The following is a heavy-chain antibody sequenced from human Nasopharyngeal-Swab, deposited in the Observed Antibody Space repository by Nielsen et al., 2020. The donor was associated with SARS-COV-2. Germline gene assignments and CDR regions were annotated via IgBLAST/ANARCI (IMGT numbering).Heavy chain of an antibody. CDR1: GGSMRSYY. J-gene: IGHJ4*02. CDR2: IYYSGST. D-gene: IGHD2-15*01. V-gene: IGHV4-59*01. Sequence: SETLSLTCTVSGGSMRSYYWNWIRQPPGKGLEWIGYIYYSGSTNYNPSLKSRVTISIDTSKNQFSRKLNSVTAADTAVYYCARIGCSGGSCYCDYWGQGTLVTVSS. CDR3: ARIGCSGGSCYCDY.